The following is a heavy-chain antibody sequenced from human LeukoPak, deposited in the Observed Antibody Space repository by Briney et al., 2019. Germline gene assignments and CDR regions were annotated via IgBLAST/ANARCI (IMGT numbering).Heavy chain of an antibody. CDR2: IYYSGST. D-gene: IGHD4-17*01. V-gene: IGHV4-31*03. CDR1: GGSISSGGYY. J-gene: IGHJ2*01. Sequence: SETLSLTCTVSGGSISSGGYYWSWIRQHPGKGLEWIGYIYYSGSTYYNPSLKSRVTISVDTSKNQFYLKLSSVTAADTAVYYCAREGSWYYGDYGRHWYFDLWGRGTLVTVSS. CDR3: AREGSWYYGDYGRHWYFDL.